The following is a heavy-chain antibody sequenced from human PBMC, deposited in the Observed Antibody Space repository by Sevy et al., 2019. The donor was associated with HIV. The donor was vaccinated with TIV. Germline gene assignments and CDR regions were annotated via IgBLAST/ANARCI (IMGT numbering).Heavy chain of an antibody. J-gene: IGHJ3*02. CDR1: GGTFSSYA. Sequence: ASVKVSCKASGGTFSSYAISWVQQAPGQGLEWMGGNIPIFGTTNYAQKFQGRVSITADESTSTAYMELSSLRSEDTAVYYCASTDYYDSSGYYLYAFDIWGQRTMVTVSS. V-gene: IGHV1-69*13. CDR3: ASTDYYDSSGYYLYAFDI. CDR2: NIPIFGTT. D-gene: IGHD3-22*01.